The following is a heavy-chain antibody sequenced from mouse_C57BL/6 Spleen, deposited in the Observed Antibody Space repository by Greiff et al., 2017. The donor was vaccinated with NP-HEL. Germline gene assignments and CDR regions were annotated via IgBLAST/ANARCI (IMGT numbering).Heavy chain of an antibody. D-gene: IGHD1-1*01. J-gene: IGHJ4*01. V-gene: IGHV14-2*01. CDR2: IDPEDGET. Sequence: EVQLQQSGAELVKPGASVKLSCTASGFNIKDYYMHWVKQRTEQGLEWIGRIDPEDGETKYAPKFQGKATITADTSSNTAYLQLSSQTSEDTAVYYCATVVATDYYAMDYWGQGTSVTVSS. CDR1: GFNIKDYY. CDR3: ATVVATDYYAMDY.